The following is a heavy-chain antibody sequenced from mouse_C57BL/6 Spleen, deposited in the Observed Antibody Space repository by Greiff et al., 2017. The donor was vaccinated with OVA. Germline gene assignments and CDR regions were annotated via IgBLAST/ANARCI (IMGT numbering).Heavy chain of an antibody. CDR1: GYAFSSYW. Sequence: QVQLKESGAELVKPGASVKISCKASGYAFSSYWMNWVKQRPGKGLEWIGQIYPGDGDTNYNGKFKGKATLTADKSSSTSYMQLSSLTSEDSAVYFCARWGWVDYWGPGTSLTVSS. CDR3: ARWGWVDY. CDR2: IYPGDGDT. D-gene: IGHD3-3*01. J-gene: IGHJ2*02. V-gene: IGHV1-80*01.